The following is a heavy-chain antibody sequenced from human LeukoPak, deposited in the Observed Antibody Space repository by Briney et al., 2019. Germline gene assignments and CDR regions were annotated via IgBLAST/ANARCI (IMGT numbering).Heavy chain of an antibody. CDR2: IYHSGST. CDR3: ARDHYDILTGYLPVDY. CDR1: GGSVSSHY. J-gene: IGHJ4*02. Sequence: SETLSLTCTVSGGSVSSHYWSWIRQPPGKGLEWSGSIYHSGSTYYNPSLKSRVTISVDTSKNQFSLKLSSVTAADTAVYYCARDHYDILTGYLPVDYWGQGTLVTVSS. D-gene: IGHD3-9*01. V-gene: IGHV4-38-2*02.